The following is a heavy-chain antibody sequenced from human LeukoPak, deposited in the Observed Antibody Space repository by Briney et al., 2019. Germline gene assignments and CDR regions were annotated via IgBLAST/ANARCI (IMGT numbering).Heavy chain of an antibody. J-gene: IGHJ4*02. CDR2: VYYSGSA. CDR1: GGPVGSGTYY. D-gene: IGHD1-26*01. CDR3: AREATRFGPNDY. V-gene: IGHV4-39*07. Sequence: SETLSLTCTVSGGPVGSGTYYWSWIRQSPGKGLEWIGNVYYSGSAYYNPSLKSRVTMSVDTSKNQFSLKLSSVTAADTAVYYCAREATRFGPNDYWGQGTLVTVSS.